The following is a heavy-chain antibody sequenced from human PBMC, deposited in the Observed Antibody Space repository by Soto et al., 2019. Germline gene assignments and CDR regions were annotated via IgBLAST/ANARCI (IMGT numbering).Heavy chain of an antibody. CDR2: IWYDGSNK. CDR3: AGVKGSSSSSPFDY. D-gene: IGHD6-6*01. J-gene: IGHJ4*02. Sequence: QVQLVESGGGVVQPGRSLRLSCAASGFTFSSYGMHWVRQAPGKGLEWVAVIWYDGSNKYYADSVKGRFTISRDNSKNTLYLQMNSLRAEDTAVYYCAGVKGSSSSSPFDYWGQGTLVTVSS. CDR1: GFTFSSYG. V-gene: IGHV3-33*01.